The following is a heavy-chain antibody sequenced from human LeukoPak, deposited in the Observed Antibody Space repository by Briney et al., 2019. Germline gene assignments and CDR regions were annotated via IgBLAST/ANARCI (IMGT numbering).Heavy chain of an antibody. CDR3: AKYPVLLWFGPPYFDY. Sequence: GGSLRLSCAASGFTFSSSAMSWVRQAPGKGLEWVSSISGSGSGGSTYYADSVKGRFTISRDNSKNTLYLQMNSLRAEDTAVYYCAKYPVLLWFGPPYFDYWGQGTLVTVSS. J-gene: IGHJ4*02. CDR2: ISGSGSGGST. D-gene: IGHD3-10*01. CDR1: GFTFSSSA. V-gene: IGHV3-23*01.